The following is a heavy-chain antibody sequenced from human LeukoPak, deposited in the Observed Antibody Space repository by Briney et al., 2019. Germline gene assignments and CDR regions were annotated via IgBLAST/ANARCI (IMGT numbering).Heavy chain of an antibody. CDR1: GFTFSSHG. J-gene: IGHJ4*02. Sequence: PGGTLRLSCAASGFTFSSHGMNWVRQAPGKGLEWVSSISSSSSYIYYADSVKGRFTIPRDNAKNSLYLQMNSLRAEDTAVYYCASLLGRGDYWGQGTLVTVSS. CDR3: ASLLGRGDY. D-gene: IGHD3-10*01. V-gene: IGHV3-21*01. CDR2: ISSSSSYI.